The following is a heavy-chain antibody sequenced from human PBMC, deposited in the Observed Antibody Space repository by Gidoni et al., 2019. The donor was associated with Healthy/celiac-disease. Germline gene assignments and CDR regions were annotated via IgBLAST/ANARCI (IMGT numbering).Heavy chain of an antibody. CDR2: ISSSSSYI. CDR1: GFTFSSYS. Sequence: EVQLVESGGGLVKPGGSLRLSCAASGFTFSSYSMNWVRQAPGNGREWVSSISSSSSYIYSADSVKGRCTISRDKAKNSLYLQMNSLRAEDTAVYYCACPIVGATPADYWGQGTLVTVSS. CDR3: ACPIVGATPADY. V-gene: IGHV3-21*01. J-gene: IGHJ4*02. D-gene: IGHD1-26*01.